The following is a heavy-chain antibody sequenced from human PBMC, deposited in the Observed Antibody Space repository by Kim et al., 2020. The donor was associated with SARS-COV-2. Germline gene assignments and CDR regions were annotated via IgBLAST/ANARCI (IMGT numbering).Heavy chain of an antibody. CDR1: GYTLTELS. D-gene: IGHD6-19*01. Sequence: ASVKVSCKVSGYTLTELSMHWVRQAPGKGLEWMGGFDPEDGETIYAQKFQGRVTMTEDTSTDTAYMELSSLRSEDTAVYYCATVAQNHLTGGWTNWFDPWGQGTLVTVSS. V-gene: IGHV1-24*01. CDR3: ATVAQNHLTGGWTNWFDP. CDR2: FDPEDGET. J-gene: IGHJ5*02.